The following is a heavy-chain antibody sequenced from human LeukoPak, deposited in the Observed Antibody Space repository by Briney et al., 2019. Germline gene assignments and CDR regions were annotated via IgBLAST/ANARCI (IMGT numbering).Heavy chain of an antibody. J-gene: IGHJ4*02. CDR2: ISYDGSNK. CDR1: GFTFSSYA. V-gene: IGHV3-30-3*01. CDR3: AREEWELLPDY. D-gene: IGHD1-26*01. Sequence: GRSLRLSCAASGFTFSSYAMHWVRQAPGKGLEWVAVISYDGSNKYYADSVKGRFTISRDNSKNTLYLQMNSLRAEDTAVYYCAREEWELLPDYWGQGTLVTVSS.